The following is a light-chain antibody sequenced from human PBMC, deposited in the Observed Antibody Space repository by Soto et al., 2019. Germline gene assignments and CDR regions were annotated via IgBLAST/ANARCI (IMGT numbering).Light chain of an antibody. CDR2: DVT. CDR3: SSYTTSSTLV. Sequence: QSALTQPASVSGSPGQSITISCAGSNSDVGAYNYVSWYQQHPGKAPQVLIYDVTNRPSGVSHRFSGSKSGNTASLTISGLQTEDEGNYYCSSYTTSSTLVFGTGTQLTVL. J-gene: IGLJ1*01. CDR1: NSDVGAYNY. V-gene: IGLV2-14*03.